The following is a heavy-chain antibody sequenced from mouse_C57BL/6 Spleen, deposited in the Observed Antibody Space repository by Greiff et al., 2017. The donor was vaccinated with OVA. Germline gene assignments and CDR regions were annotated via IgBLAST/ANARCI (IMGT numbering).Heavy chain of an antibody. J-gene: IGHJ3*01. Sequence: EVQGVESGGDLVKPGGSLKLSCAASGFTFSSYGMSWVRQTPDKRLEWVATISSGGSYTYYPDSVKGRFTISRDYAKNTLYLQMSSLKSGDTAMYYCARHEDGYWFAYWGQGTLVTVSA. CDR1: GFTFSSYG. CDR3: ARHEDGYWFAY. CDR2: ISSGGSYT. D-gene: IGHD2-3*01. V-gene: IGHV5-6*01.